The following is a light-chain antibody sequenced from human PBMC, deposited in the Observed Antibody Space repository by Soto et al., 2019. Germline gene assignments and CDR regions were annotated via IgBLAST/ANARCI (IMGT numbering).Light chain of an antibody. V-gene: IGKV3D-15*01. CDR1: QSVSSSY. J-gene: IGKJ4*01. Sequence: PGERVTLSCRASQSVSSSYLTWYQQKSGQPPRLLIYDASTRATGFPARFSGSGSGTEFTLTISSLQSEDFAVYYCQQYNNWPLTFGGGTKVDIK. CDR3: QQYNNWPLT. CDR2: DAS.